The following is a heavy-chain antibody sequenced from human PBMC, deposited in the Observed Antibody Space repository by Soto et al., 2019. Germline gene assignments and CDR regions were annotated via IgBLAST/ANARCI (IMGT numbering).Heavy chain of an antibody. D-gene: IGHD2-15*01. CDR2: IKQDGSEK. Sequence: GGSLRLSCAASGFTFSSYWMSWVRQAPGKGLERVANIKQDGSEKYYVDSVKGRFTISRDNAKNSLYLQMNSLRAEDTAVYYCARASISSGGSWNYFDYWGQGTLVTVSS. CDR3: ARASISSGGSWNYFDY. CDR1: GFTFSSYW. J-gene: IGHJ4*02. V-gene: IGHV3-7*01.